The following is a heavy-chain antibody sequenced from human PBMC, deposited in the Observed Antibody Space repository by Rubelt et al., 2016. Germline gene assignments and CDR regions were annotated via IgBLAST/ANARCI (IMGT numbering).Heavy chain of an antibody. CDR2: ISSRSSTI. D-gene: IGHD2-21*01. J-gene: IGHJ5*02. CDR3: ARDAGGDWNWFDP. V-gene: IGHV3-48*02. Sequence: EVQLLESGGGLVQPGGSPRLSCAASGFTFNKYSMNWVRQAPGKGLEWVSYISSRSSTIYYADSVKGRFTISRDNAKNSLYLQMNSLRDEDTAVYYCARDAGGDWNWFDPWGQGTLVTVSS. CDR1: GFTFNKYS.